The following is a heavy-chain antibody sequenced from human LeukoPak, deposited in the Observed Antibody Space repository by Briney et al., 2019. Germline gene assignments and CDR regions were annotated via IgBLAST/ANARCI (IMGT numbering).Heavy chain of an antibody. D-gene: IGHD1-26*01. CDR3: AREPGGVRRYFDY. V-gene: IGHV1-69*06. J-gene: IGHJ4*02. Sequence: GASVKVSCKASGGNLGNYAISWVRQAPGQGLEWMGRIIPIFDSTNSAQKFQARLTIAADKSTNTVYLELSSLTSEDTAVYYCAREPGGVRRYFDYWDQGTLVIVSS. CDR1: GGNLGNYA. CDR2: IIPIFDST.